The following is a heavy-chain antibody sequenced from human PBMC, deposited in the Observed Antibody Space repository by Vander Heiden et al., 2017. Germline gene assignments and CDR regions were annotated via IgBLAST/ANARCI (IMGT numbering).Heavy chain of an antibody. J-gene: IGHJ4*02. CDR3: AKPLGYSGYVPDY. D-gene: IGHD5-12*01. CDR1: GFPFRDYA. V-gene: IGHV3-23*01. Sequence: EVQLLESGGGLVQPGGSLRLSCAASGFPFRDYAMSWVRQAPGKGLEWVSGIGGSGGNTYYADSVKGRFTISRDNSKSMLYLQMNGLRAEDTAVYYCAKPLGYSGYVPDYWGQGTLVTVSP. CDR2: IGGSGGNT.